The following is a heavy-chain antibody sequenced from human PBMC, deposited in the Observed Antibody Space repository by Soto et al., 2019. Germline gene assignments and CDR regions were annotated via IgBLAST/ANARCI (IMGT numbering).Heavy chain of an antibody. D-gene: IGHD3-3*01. V-gene: IGHV3-23*01. CDR2: ISGSGGST. CDR1: GFTFSSYA. CDR3: AKELYDFWSGYYTRSEYYYGMDV. J-gene: IGHJ6*02. Sequence: GGSLRLSCAASGFTFSSYAMSWVRQAPGKGLEWVSAISGSGGSTYYADSVKGRFTISRDNSKNTLYLQMNSLRAEDTAVYYCAKELYDFWSGYYTRSEYYYGMDVWGQGTTVTVS.